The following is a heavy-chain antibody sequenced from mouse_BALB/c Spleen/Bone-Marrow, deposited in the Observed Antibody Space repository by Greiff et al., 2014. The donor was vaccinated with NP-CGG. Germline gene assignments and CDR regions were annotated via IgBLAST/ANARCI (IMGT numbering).Heavy chain of an antibody. CDR1: GISLTSYG. CDR3: AKGPYYGYLYFDV. J-gene: IGHJ1*01. D-gene: IGHD1-2*01. CDR2: IWGDGST. Sequence: QVQLQQPGPGLVAPSQSLSITCTVSGISLTSYGLSWVRQPPGKGLEWLGVIWGDGSTNYHSALISKLSISKDNSKSQVFLKLNSLQTDDTATYYCAKGPYYGYLYFDVWGAGTTVTVSS. V-gene: IGHV2-3*01.